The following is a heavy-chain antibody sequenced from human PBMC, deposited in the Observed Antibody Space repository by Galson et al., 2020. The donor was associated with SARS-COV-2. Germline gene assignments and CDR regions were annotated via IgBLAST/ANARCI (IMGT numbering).Heavy chain of an antibody. Sequence: ASVKVSCKASGYTFTGYYMHWVRQAPGQGLEWMGWINPNSGGTNYAQKFQGRVTMTRDTSISTAYMELSRLRSDDTAVYYCARDPIAVAGLSYYYYYGMDVWGQGTTVTVSS. D-gene: IGHD6-19*01. V-gene: IGHV1-2*02. J-gene: IGHJ6*02. CDR2: INPNSGGT. CDR3: ARDPIAVAGLSYYYYYGMDV. CDR1: GYTFTGYY.